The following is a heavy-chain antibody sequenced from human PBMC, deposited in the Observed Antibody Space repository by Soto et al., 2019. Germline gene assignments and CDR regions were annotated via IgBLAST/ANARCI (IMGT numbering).Heavy chain of an antibody. V-gene: IGHV3-11*06. CDR2: ISSGNSYT. J-gene: IGHJ4*02. Sequence: GGSLRLSCAASGFTFSDYYMNWIRQAPGKGLEWVSYISSGNSYTNHADSVKGRFTISRDNAKNSLYLQMNSLRAEDTAVYYCVREPFYILNRYHNGFDSWGQATLVTVSS. CDR1: GFTFSDYY. D-gene: IGHD3-9*01. CDR3: VREPFYILNRYHNGFDS.